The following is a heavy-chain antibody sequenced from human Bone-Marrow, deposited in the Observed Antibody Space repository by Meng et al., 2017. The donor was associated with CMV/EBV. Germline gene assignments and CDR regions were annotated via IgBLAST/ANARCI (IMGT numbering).Heavy chain of an antibody. J-gene: IGHJ5*02. CDR2: MNPNSGNT. Sequence: ASVKGSCKASGYTFTSYDFNWVRQATGQGLEWMGWMNPNSGNTGYAQKFQGRVTITRNTSISTAYMELSSLRSEDTAVYYCARGRSIAARVNWFDPWGQGTLVTVSS. V-gene: IGHV1-8*03. CDR3: ARGRSIAARVNWFDP. D-gene: IGHD6-6*01. CDR1: GYTFTSYD.